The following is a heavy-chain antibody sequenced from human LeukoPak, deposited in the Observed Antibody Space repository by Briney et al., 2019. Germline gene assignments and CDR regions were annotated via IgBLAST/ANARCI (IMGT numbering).Heavy chain of an antibody. V-gene: IGHV4-61*02. D-gene: IGHD3-10*01. CDR2: IYTSGST. J-gene: IGHJ4*02. CDR3: ARVVGGPVDY. Sequence: SQTLSLTCTVSGGSISSGSYYWSWIRQPAGKGLEWIGRIYTSGSTNYNPSLKSRVTISVDTSKNQFSLNLNSVTAADTAVYYCARVVGGPVDYWGQGTLVTVSS. CDR1: GGSISSGSYY.